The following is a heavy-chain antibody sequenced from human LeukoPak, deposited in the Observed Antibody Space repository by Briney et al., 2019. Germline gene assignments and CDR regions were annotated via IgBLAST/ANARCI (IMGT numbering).Heavy chain of an antibody. CDR2: ISYDGSNK. Sequence: GGSLRLSCAASGFTFSSYGMHWVRQAPGKGLEWVAVISYDGSNKYYADSVKGRFTISRDNSKNTLYLQMNSLRAEDTAVYYCAREHQEKLWFGESLRGYGMDVWGQGTTVTVSS. J-gene: IGHJ6*02. V-gene: IGHV3-30*03. CDR1: GFTFSSYG. CDR3: AREHQEKLWFGESLRGYGMDV. D-gene: IGHD3-10*01.